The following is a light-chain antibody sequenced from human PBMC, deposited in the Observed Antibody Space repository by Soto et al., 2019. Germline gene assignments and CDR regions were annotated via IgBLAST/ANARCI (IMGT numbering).Light chain of an antibody. CDR3: QQYNSYSRT. CDR2: DAS. J-gene: IGKJ1*01. CDR1: QSVSGW. Sequence: DIQITQAPSTLSASVGDTVSVTCRASQSVSGWLAWYQQKPGEAPKLLIYDASAWPRGVPSRFSGSGSGTEFTLTISSLQPDDFATYYCQQYNSYSRTFGQGTKVDIK. V-gene: IGKV1-5*01.